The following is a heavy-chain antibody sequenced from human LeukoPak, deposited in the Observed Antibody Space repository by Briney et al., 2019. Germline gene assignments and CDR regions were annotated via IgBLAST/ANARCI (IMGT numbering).Heavy chain of an antibody. D-gene: IGHD5-12*01. CDR2: IDTYHADT. J-gene: IGHJ4*02. V-gene: IGHV1-18*04. Sequence: ASVKVSCKASGYTFTGYYMHWVRQAPGQGLEWMGWIDTYHADTKSAQKFQGRLTMTTDTSTSTASLELRSLTSDDTAVYYCAREQGGSFLFDYWGQGTVVTVSS. CDR1: GYTFTGYY. CDR3: AREQGGSFLFDY.